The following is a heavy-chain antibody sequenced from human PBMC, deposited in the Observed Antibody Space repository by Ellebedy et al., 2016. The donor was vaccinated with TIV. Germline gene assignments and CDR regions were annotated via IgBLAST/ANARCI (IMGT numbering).Heavy chain of an antibody. CDR2: INPNSGGT. D-gene: IGHD3-10*01. J-gene: IGHJ4*02. V-gene: IGHV1-2*02. Sequence: ASVKVSCKASGYTFTGYYMHWVRQAPGQGLEWMGWINPNSGGTNYAQKFQGRVTMTRDTSISTAYMELSRLRSDDTAVYYCAAANYYGSGSLEFWGQGTLVTVSS. CDR3: AAANYYGSGSLEF. CDR1: GYTFTGYY.